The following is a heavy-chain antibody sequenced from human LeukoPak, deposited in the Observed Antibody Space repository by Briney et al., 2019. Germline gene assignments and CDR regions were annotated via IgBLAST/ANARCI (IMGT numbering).Heavy chain of an antibody. J-gene: IGHJ5*02. Sequence: GSLRLSCAASGFTFSSYAMSWVRQAPGKGLEWVSAISGSGGSTYYADSVKGRFTISRDNSKNTLYLQMNSLRAEDTAVYYCAVEGSYYDFWSGAFDPWGQGTLVTVSS. CDR1: GFTFSSYA. CDR2: ISGSGGST. V-gene: IGHV3-23*01. CDR3: AVEGSYYDFWSGAFDP. D-gene: IGHD3-3*01.